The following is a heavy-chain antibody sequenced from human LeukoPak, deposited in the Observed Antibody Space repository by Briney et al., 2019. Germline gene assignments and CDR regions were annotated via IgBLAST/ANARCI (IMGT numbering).Heavy chain of an antibody. D-gene: IGHD3-16*01. CDR3: ARVGAIPGIDP. CDR1: GFPISSGFS. V-gene: IGHV4-38-2*01. CDR2: ISYSATT. J-gene: IGHJ5*02. Sequence: SETLSLTCAVFGFPISSGFSWAWIRQSPGKGLEWIASISYSATTYYKPSLESRLFISADTSNNQFSVRLTSVTAADTDVYYCARVGAIPGIDPWGQAILVTVSS.